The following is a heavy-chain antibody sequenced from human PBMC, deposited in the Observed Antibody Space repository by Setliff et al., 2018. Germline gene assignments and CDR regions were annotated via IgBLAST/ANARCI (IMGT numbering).Heavy chain of an antibody. Sequence: ASVKVSCKASGYTFTGYYMHWVRQAPGQGLEWMGWNSAYAQKFQGRVTMTTDTPTSTAYMELRSLRTDDTAVYYCVRGSGPRVVVAMPFDYWGQGTPVTVSS. V-gene: IGHV1-18*01. D-gene: IGHD2-2*01. J-gene: IGHJ4*02. CDR1: GYTFTGYY. CDR3: VRGSGPRVVVAMPFDY. CDR2: NSA.